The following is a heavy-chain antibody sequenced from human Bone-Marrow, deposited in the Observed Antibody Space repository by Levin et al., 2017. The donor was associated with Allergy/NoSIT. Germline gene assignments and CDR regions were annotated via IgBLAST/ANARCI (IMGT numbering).Heavy chain of an antibody. D-gene: IGHD2-2*01. V-gene: IGHV4-34*01. J-gene: IGHJ5*02. CDR2: INHSGST. CDR1: GGSFSGYY. Sequence: SETLSLTCAVYGGSFSGYYWSWIRQPPGKGLEWIGEINHSGSTNYNPSLKSRVTISVDTSKNQFSLKLSSVTAADTAVYYCARSPTNQLLRGKWFDPWGQGTLVTVSS. CDR3: ARSPTNQLLRGKWFDP.